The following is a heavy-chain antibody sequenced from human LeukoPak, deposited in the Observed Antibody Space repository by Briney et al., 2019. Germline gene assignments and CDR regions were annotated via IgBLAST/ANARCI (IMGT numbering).Heavy chain of an antibody. CDR2: INPNSGGT. CDR1: GYTFTGYY. CDR3: ARGGSYYDSSGYYYVPTPDY. J-gene: IGHJ4*02. D-gene: IGHD3-22*01. V-gene: IGHV1-2*02. Sequence: ASVKVSCKASGYTFTGYYMHWVRQAPGQGLEWMGWINPNSGGTNYAQKFQGRVTMTRDTSISTAYMELSRLRSDDTAVYYCARGGSYYDSSGYYYVPTPDYWGQGTLVTVSS.